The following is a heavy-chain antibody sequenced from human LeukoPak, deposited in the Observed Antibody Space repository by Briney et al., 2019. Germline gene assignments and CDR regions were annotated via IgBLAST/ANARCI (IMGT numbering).Heavy chain of an antibody. CDR3: ARGRYCSADICSGGDAFDI. V-gene: IGHV4-4*07. J-gene: IGHJ3*02. CDR2: IYTRGST. Sequence: SDTLSLTCTVSGGSINNYYWSWIRQPAGQGLEWIGRIYTRGSTNYNPSLKSRVTMSVDTSKNQFSLKLSSVTAADTAVYYCARGRYCSADICSGGDAFDIWGQGTMVSVSS. CDR1: GGSINNYY. D-gene: IGHD2-15*01.